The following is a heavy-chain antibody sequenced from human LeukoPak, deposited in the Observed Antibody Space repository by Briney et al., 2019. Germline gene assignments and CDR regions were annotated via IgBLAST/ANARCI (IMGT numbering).Heavy chain of an antibody. CDR3: TKIESPADMISSHYYGMDV. J-gene: IGHJ6*02. D-gene: IGHD2-2*01. Sequence: PSETLSLTCTVSGGSISSSSYYWGWIRQPPGKGLEWIGSIYYSGSTYYNPSLKSRVTISVDTAKNQFSLKLSSVTAADTAVYYCTKIESPADMISSHYYGMDVWGQGTTVTVSS. V-gene: IGHV4-39*07. CDR1: GGSISSSSYY. CDR2: IYYSGST.